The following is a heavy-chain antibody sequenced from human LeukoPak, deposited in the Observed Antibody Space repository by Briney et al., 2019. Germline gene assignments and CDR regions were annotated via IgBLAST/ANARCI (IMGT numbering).Heavy chain of an antibody. CDR2: IGTSSSTI. CDR1: GFTFSTYT. D-gene: IGHD6-25*01. V-gene: IGHV3-48*01. Sequence: GGSLRLSCAASGFTFSTYTMNWVRQPPGKGLEWVSNIGTSSSTIYYADSVKGRSTISRDNAKNSLYLQMNSLRADDTAVYYCARFAAGGSYYYYMDVWGKGTTVTVSS. J-gene: IGHJ6*03. CDR3: ARFAAGGSYYYYMDV.